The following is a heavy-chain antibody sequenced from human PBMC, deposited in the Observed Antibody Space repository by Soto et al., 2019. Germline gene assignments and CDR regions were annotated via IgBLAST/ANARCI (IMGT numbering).Heavy chain of an antibody. CDR1: GGSISSGGHY. D-gene: IGHD4-4*01. V-gene: IGHV4-31*03. CDR2: IYYSGST. J-gene: IGHJ6*01. Sequence: SETPSLTCTVSGGSISSGGHYCSWIRQHPGKGLEWIGYIYYSGSTSYNPSLKSRVTISVDTSKNQLSLNLSSVTAADSAVYYCARDQAYDYTSPGDYYYYGMDVWGQGTTVTVSS. CDR3: ARDQAYDYTSPGDYYYYGMDV.